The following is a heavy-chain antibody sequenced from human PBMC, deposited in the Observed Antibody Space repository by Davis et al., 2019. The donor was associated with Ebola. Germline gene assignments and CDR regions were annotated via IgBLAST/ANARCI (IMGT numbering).Heavy chain of an antibody. CDR1: GFTFSSYA. CDR2: ISGSGGST. CDR3: VKDSSNIWFDI. V-gene: IGHV3-23*01. J-gene: IGHJ3*02. D-gene: IGHD2/OR15-2a*01. Sequence: GGSLRLSCAASGFTFSSYAMSWVRQAPGKGLEWVSAISGSGGSTYYADSVKGRFTISRDNSKNTLYLKMNSLRVEDSAIYYCVKDSSNIWFDIWGQGTLVTVSS.